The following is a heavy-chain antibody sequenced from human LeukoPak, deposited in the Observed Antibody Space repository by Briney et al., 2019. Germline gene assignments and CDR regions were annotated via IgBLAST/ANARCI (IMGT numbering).Heavy chain of an antibody. CDR2: ISYDGSNK. Sequence: GRSLRLSCPAPGFTFSSYAMHWVRQAPGKGLGWVAVISYDGSNKYYADSVKGRFTISRDNFKNTLFLQMNTLRAEDTAVYYCARESGYAVGDYWGQGTLVPVSS. CDR1: GFTFSSYA. D-gene: IGHD5-12*01. J-gene: IGHJ4*02. CDR3: ARESGYAVGDY. V-gene: IGHV3-30*14.